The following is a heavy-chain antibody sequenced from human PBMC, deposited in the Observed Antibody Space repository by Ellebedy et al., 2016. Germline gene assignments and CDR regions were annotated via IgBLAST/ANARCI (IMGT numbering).Heavy chain of an antibody. Sequence: SETLSLTCTVSGGSISSSSYYWGWVRQPPGKGLEWIGSIFYSGSAYYNPSLKSRVTISVDTSKNQFSLRLSSVTAADTAMYYCANSLGYCSGTNCHVSLFEYWGQGTLVTVSS. CDR2: IFYSGSA. D-gene: IGHD2-2*01. CDR3: ANSLGYCSGTNCHVSLFEY. CDR1: GGSISSSSYY. J-gene: IGHJ4*02. V-gene: IGHV4-39*07.